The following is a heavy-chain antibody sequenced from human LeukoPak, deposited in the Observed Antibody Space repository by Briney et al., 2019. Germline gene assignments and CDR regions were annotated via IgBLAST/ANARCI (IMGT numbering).Heavy chain of an antibody. V-gene: IGHV1-18*01. CDR3: ARADIIVVAGATPVGSAFEY. CDR1: GYTFISYG. J-gene: IGHJ4*02. D-gene: IGHD2-15*01. CDR2: ISANKGDT. Sequence: ASVKVSCKTSGYTFISYGISWLRQAPGQGIEWMGWISANKGDTEYAQKFQGRLTVTRDTSTTTAYMELKRLKSDDTAVYYCARADIIVVAGATPVGSAFEYWGQGTLITVS.